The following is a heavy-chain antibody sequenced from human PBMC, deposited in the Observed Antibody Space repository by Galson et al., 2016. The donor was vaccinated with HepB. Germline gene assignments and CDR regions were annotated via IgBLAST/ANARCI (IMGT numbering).Heavy chain of an antibody. V-gene: IGHV4-59*01. CDR2: IYYTGST. CDR3: ARVRASGHRRAFDY. D-gene: IGHD2-15*01. J-gene: IGHJ4*02. Sequence: ETLSLTCTVSGGSISSYYWSWIRQSPGRGLEWIGYIYYTGSTNYNTSLKSRVTITVDTSKNQFSLNVTSVTAADTAVYYCARVRASGHRRAFDYWGQGSLVAVSS. CDR1: GGSISSYY.